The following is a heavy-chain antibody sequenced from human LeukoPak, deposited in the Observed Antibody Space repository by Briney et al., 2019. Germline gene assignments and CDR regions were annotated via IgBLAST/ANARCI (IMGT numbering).Heavy chain of an antibody. CDR2: IYTSGST. J-gene: IGHJ3*02. CDR1: GGSISSGSYY. CDR3: ARSRWELLSGEGAFDI. Sequence: PSETLSLICTVSGGSISSGSYYWSWIRQPAGKGLEWIGRIYTSGSTNYNPSLKSRVTISVDTSKNQFSLKLSSVTAADTAVYYCARSRWELLSGEGAFDIWGQGTMVTVSS. D-gene: IGHD1-26*01. V-gene: IGHV4-61*02.